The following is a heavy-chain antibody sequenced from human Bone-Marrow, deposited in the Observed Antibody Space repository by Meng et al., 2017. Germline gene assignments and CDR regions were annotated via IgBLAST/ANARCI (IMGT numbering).Heavy chain of an antibody. J-gene: IGHJ4*02. Sequence: EVELVEAGGGLMQPGGSLGLSCAASGFSVSSSYMSWVRQAPGKGPEWVSVIYSGGTTYYADSVKGRFTISRDNSRNTLYLQVNSLRAEDTAVYYCARVLRGWGYFDYWGQGTLVTVSS. CDR3: ARVLRGWGYFDY. V-gene: IGHV3-53*01. D-gene: IGHD3-10*01. CDR2: IYSGGTT. CDR1: GFSVSSSY.